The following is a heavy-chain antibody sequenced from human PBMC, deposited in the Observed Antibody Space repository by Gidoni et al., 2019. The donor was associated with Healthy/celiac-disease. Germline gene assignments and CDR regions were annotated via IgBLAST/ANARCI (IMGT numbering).Heavy chain of an antibody. V-gene: IGHV3-30-3*01. Sequence: QVQLVESGGGVVQPGRSLRLSCAASGFTFGSYALHGVRQAPGKGLEWVAVISYDGSNKYYADSVKGRFTISRDNSKNTLYLQMNSLRAEDTAVYYCARGPDIVVVVAAITAFDIWGQGTMVTVSS. CDR3: ARGPDIVVVVAAITAFDI. CDR2: ISYDGSNK. J-gene: IGHJ3*02. CDR1: GFTFGSYA. D-gene: IGHD2-15*01.